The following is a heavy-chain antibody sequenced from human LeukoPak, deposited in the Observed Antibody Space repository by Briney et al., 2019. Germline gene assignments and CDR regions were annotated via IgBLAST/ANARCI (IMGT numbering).Heavy chain of an antibody. Sequence: GGSLRLSCVASGFTFSSYAMTWVRQGPGKGLEWVSDISGSGATTYYADSVRGRFTISRDNSKNTLFLQMNSLRAEDTAVYYCARSGCYLFYWGQGTLVTVSS. J-gene: IGHJ4*02. D-gene: IGHD4/OR15-4a*01. CDR3: ARSGCYLFY. CDR2: ISGSGATT. CDR1: GFTFSSYA. V-gene: IGHV3-23*01.